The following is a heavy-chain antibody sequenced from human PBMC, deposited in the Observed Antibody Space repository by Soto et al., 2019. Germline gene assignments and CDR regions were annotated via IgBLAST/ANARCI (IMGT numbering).Heavy chain of an antibody. Sequence: QVQLVESGGGVVQPGRSLRLYCAASGFTFSSYAMHWVRQAPGKGLEWVAVISYDGSNKYYADSVKGRLTIARDNSKNTLYVQMSSMRAEDTAVYYWAGVRDSSGYYYYYYGMDVWGQGTTVTASS. CDR1: GFTFSSYA. CDR2: ISYDGSNK. V-gene: IGHV3-30-3*01. D-gene: IGHD3-22*01. CDR3: AGVRDSSGYYYYYYGMDV. J-gene: IGHJ6*02.